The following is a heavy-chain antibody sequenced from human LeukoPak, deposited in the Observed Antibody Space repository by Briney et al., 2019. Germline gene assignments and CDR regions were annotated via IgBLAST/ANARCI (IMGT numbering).Heavy chain of an antibody. CDR2: IYHSGST. Sequence: SQTLSLTCAVSGGSISSGGYSWSWIRQPPGKGLEWIGYIYHSGSTYYNPPLKSRVTISVDRSKNQFSLKLSSVTAADTAVYYCARGGYYYGMDVWGQGTTVTVSS. CDR3: ARGGYYYGMDV. V-gene: IGHV4-30-2*01. CDR1: GGSISSGGYS. J-gene: IGHJ6*02.